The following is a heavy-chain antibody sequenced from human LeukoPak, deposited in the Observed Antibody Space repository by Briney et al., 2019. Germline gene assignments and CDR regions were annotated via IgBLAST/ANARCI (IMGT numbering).Heavy chain of an antibody. CDR1: GFTFSSYE. J-gene: IGHJ3*02. Sequence: GGSLRLSCVASGFTFSSYEMNWVRQAPGKGREWVSYINTRGTTIYYADSLKGRFTISRDNAKNSLYLQMNSLRAEDTAVYYCARDLWVATIFPGAFDIWGQGTMVTVSS. CDR3: ARDLWVATIFPGAFDI. V-gene: IGHV3-48*03. CDR2: INTRGTTI. D-gene: IGHD5-24*01.